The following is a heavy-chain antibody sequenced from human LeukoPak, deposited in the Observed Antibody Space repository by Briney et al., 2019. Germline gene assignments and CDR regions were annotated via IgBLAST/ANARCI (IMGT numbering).Heavy chain of an antibody. V-gene: IGHV3-48*03. Sequence: GGSLRLSCVDSGFTFSNYEMNWARQAPGEGLEWVSYIDSSGSTIHYADSVKGRFTISRDNAKNSLYLQMNSLRAEDTAVYYCARGVGRAHYYYYMDVWGKGTTVTVSS. CDR3: ARGVGRAHYYYYMDV. CDR1: GFTFSNYE. CDR2: IDSSGSTI. D-gene: IGHD3-10*01. J-gene: IGHJ6*03.